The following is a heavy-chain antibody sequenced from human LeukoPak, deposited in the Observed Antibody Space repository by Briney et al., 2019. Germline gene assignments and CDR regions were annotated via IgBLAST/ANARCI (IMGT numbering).Heavy chain of an antibody. D-gene: IGHD3-22*01. Sequence: ASVKVSCTASGYTFTGYYMHWVRQAPGQGLEWMGIINPSGGSTSYAQKFQGRVTMTRDMSTSTVYMELSRLRSDDTAVYYCARDLGWLLVGAFDIWGQGTMVTVSS. CDR1: GYTFTGYY. CDR2: INPSGGST. J-gene: IGHJ3*02. V-gene: IGHV1-46*01. CDR3: ARDLGWLLVGAFDI.